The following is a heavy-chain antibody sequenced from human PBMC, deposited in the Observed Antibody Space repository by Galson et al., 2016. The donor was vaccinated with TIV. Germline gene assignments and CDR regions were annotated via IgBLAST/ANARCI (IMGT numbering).Heavy chain of an antibody. Sequence: SLRLSCASSGLSVSSNYMTWVRQAPGKGLEWVSLISDGGKTYYSDSVRGRFTVSRDNSKNTLYLQMSGLRADDTAVYYCARDRILDATYYYYCYGLDVWGQGTTVTVSS. CDR1: GLSVSSNY. CDR3: ARDRILDATYYYYCYGLDV. V-gene: IGHV3-66*02. D-gene: IGHD1-1*01. CDR2: ISDGGKT. J-gene: IGHJ6*02.